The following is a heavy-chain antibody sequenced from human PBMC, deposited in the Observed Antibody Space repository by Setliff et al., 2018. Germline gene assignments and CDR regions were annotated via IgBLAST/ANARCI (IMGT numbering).Heavy chain of an antibody. CDR2: ISGSGGAT. J-gene: IGHJ3*02. CDR1: GFTFRDYS. D-gene: IGHD1-26*01. V-gene: IGHV3-23*01. Sequence: GGSLRLSCATSGFTFRDYSLAWVRQAPGQGLEWVSGISGSGGATYYTDSVKGRFTISRDNSKNTVYVQMDSLRADDTAVYYCAKVHPTPYSIYALDIWGQGTMVTVSS. CDR3: AKVHPTPYSIYALDI.